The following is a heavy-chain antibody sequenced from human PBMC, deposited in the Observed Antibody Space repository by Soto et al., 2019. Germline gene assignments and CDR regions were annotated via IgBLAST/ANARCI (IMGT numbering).Heavy chain of an antibody. D-gene: IGHD6-13*01. CDR1: GFTFSSYG. Sequence: QVQLVESGGGVVQPGRSLRLSCAASGFTFSSYGMHWVRQAPGKGLEWVAVISYDGGNKYYADSVKGRFTISRDNSKNTLYLQMNSLRAEDTAVYYCAKGEPRIAAAGTAEYYYGMDVWGQGTTVTVSS. V-gene: IGHV3-30*18. CDR2: ISYDGGNK. J-gene: IGHJ6*02. CDR3: AKGEPRIAAAGTAEYYYGMDV.